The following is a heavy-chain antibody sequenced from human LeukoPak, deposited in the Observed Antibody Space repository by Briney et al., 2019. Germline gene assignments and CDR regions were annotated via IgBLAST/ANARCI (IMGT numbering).Heavy chain of an antibody. J-gene: IGHJ4*02. V-gene: IGHV3-30-3*01. Sequence: PGGSLRLSCAASGFTFSSYAMHWVRQAPGKGLEWVAVISYDGSNKYYADSVKGRFTISRDNSKNTLYLQMNSLRAEDTAVYYCARSQWSGWYYFDYWGQGTLVTVSS. CDR1: GFTFSSYA. CDR2: ISYDGSNK. CDR3: ARSQWSGWYYFDY. D-gene: IGHD6-19*01.